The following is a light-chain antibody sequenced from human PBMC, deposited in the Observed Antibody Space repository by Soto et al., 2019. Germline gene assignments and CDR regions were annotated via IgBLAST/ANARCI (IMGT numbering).Light chain of an antibody. Sequence: DIQLTQSPSFLSASVGGRVTITCRASQGISSYLAWYQQKAGKAPKLMIYAASTLQSGVPSRFSGSGSGTEFTLSISCLQPEDFATYYCQQLNSYPLTFGGGTKVEIK. CDR3: QQLNSYPLT. V-gene: IGKV1-9*01. CDR1: QGISSY. J-gene: IGKJ4*01. CDR2: AAS.